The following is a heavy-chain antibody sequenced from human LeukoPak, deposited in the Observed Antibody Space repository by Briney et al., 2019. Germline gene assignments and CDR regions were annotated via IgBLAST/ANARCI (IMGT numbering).Heavy chain of an antibody. V-gene: IGHV4-4*07. CDR2: IYTSGTI. CDR3: ARGPGAATQEAFDS. D-gene: IGHD2-15*01. CDR1: GGSISSYY. J-gene: IGHJ5*01. Sequence: SETLSLTCTVSGGSISSYYWSWIRQPAGTALEWIGRIYTSGTITYNPSLKSRVTMSVDTSKNQFSLKLSSVTAADTAVYYCARGPGAATQEAFDSWGQGTLVTVSS.